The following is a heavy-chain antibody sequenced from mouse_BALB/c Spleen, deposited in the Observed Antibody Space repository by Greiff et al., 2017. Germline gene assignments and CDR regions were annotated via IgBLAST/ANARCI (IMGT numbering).Heavy chain of an antibody. V-gene: IGHV14-3*02. CDR3: ARRGLGHYAMDY. J-gene: IGHJ4*01. Sequence: EVQLVESGAELVKPGASVKLSCTASGFNIKDTYMHWVKQRPEQGLEWIGRIDPANGNTKYDPKFQGKATITADTSSNTAYLQLSSLTSEDTAVYYCARRGLGHYAMDYWGQGTSVTVSS. D-gene: IGHD3-1*01. CDR1: GFNIKDTY. CDR2: IDPANGNT.